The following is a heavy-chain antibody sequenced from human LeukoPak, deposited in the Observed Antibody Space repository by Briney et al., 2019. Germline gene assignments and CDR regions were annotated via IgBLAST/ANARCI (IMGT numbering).Heavy chain of an antibody. CDR1: GGSISSGDYY. D-gene: IGHD3-10*01. CDR3: ARDYYGSGSSSEICYYYGMDV. J-gene: IGHJ6*04. V-gene: IGHV4-30-4*01. Sequence: SETLSLTCTVSGGSISSGDYYWSWIRQPPGKGLEWIGYIYYSGSTYYNPSLKSRVTISVDTSKNQFSLKLSSVTAADTAVYYCARDYYGSGSSSEICYYYGMDVWGKGTTVTVSS. CDR2: IYYSGST.